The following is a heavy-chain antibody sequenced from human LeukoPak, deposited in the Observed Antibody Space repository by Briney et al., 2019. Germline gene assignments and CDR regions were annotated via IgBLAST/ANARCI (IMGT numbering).Heavy chain of an antibody. CDR1: GFTFSSHS. Sequence: PGGSLRLSCAASGFTFSSHSMNWVRRAPGKGLEWVSYINSGSDVISYADSVKGRFTISRDNAQKSLYLQMSSLRAEDTAIYYCARVAVDRYDSGIYPKVCVFDLWGQGTLVAVSS. V-gene: IGHV3-48*01. CDR3: ARVAVDRYDSGIYPKVCVFDL. J-gene: IGHJ3*01. D-gene: IGHD3-22*01. CDR2: INSGSDVI.